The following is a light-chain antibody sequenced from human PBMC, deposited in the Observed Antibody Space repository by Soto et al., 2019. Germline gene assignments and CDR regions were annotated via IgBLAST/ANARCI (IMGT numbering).Light chain of an antibody. CDR3: QHYNSYSEA. CDR2: KAS. V-gene: IGKV1-5*03. J-gene: IGKJ1*01. CDR1: QTISSW. Sequence: DIQITQSPSTLSGSVVDRFTITCGASQTISSWLAWYQQKPGKAPKLLIYKASTLKSGVPSRFSGSGSGTEFTLTISSLQPDDFATYYCQHYNSYSEAFGQGTKVDIK.